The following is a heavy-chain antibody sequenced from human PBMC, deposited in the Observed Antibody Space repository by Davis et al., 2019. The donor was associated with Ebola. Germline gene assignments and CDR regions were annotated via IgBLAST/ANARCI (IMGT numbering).Heavy chain of an antibody. V-gene: IGHV3-7*03. CDR1: GFTFSSYS. Sequence: PGGSLRLSCAASGFTFSSYSMNWVRQAPGKGLEWVANIKQDGSEKYYVDSVKGRFTISRDNAKNSLYLQMNSLRAEDMAVYYCAKDPRHDFWSGYDIDYWGQGTLVTVSS. J-gene: IGHJ4*02. D-gene: IGHD3-3*01. CDR2: IKQDGSEK. CDR3: AKDPRHDFWSGYDIDY.